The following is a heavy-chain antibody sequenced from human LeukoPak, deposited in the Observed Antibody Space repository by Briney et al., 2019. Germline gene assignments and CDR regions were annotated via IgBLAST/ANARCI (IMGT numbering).Heavy chain of an antibody. V-gene: IGHV3-20*04. D-gene: IGHD6-13*01. CDR2: INWNGGST. Sequence: GGSLRLSCAASGFTFDDYGMSWVRQAPGKGLEWVSGINWNGGSTGYADSVKGRFTISRDNAKNSLYLQMNSLRAADTALYYCARGGIAAAGTYGYYYYYYYMDVWGKGTTVTVSS. J-gene: IGHJ6*03. CDR1: GFTFDDYG. CDR3: ARGGIAAAGTYGYYYYYYYMDV.